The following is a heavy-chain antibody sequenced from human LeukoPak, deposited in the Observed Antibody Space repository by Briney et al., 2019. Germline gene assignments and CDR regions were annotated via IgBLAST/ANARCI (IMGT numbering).Heavy chain of an antibody. CDR3: ARAASGSYPGYFDY. J-gene: IGHJ4*02. Sequence: GGSLRLSCAASGFTFISYWMSWVRQAPGKGLEWVANINQDGSAKYSVDSVKGRFTISRDNAKNSLYLQMNSLRVEDTAVYYCARAASGSYPGYFDYWGQGTLVTVSS. CDR2: INQDGSAK. CDR1: GFTFISYW. D-gene: IGHD1-26*01. V-gene: IGHV3-7*01.